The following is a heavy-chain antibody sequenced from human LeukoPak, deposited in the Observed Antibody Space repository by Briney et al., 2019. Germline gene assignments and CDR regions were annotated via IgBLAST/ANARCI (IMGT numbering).Heavy chain of an antibody. CDR1: GDSIAATSYY. V-gene: IGHV4-39*01. D-gene: IGHD5-12*01. J-gene: IGHJ5*02. CDR2: IYYGGNI. Sequence: PSETLSLTCSVSGDSIAATSYYWAWIRRPPGKGLEWIGSIYYGGNINYDPSLQSRVTISIDTSKNQFSLSLTSVTAADTAVYFCARQIRYTYDPNWFHPWGQGTLVTVPS. CDR3: ARQIRYTYDPNWFHP.